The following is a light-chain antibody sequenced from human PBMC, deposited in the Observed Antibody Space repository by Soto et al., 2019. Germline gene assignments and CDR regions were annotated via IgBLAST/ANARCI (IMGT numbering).Light chain of an antibody. CDR1: SSDVGGYNY. CDR2: EVN. V-gene: IGLV2-8*01. J-gene: IGLJ1*01. CDR3: SSYGGINQFNFV. Sequence: QSALTQPPSASGSPGQSVTISCTGTSSDVGGYNYGSWYQHHPGKAPKLIISEVNKRPSGVPDRFSGSKSGNTASLTVSGLQLEDEADYYCSSYGGINQFNFVFGTGTKLTVL.